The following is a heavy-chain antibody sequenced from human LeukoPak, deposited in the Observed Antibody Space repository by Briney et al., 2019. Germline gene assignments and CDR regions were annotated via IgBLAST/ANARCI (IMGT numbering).Heavy chain of an antibody. J-gene: IGHJ3*02. CDR3: ARRYCTNGVCYDDRGAFDI. CDR2: IIPMFDTT. Sequence: GGSVRVSCKASGGTFSDYAISWVRQAPGEGLEWMGGIIPMFDTTNYAQKLQGRVTINADKYTRTAYIEMSRLRAEDTAFYYCARRYCTNGVCYDDRGAFDIWGQGTMVTVSS. CDR1: GGTFSDYA. D-gene: IGHD2-8*01. V-gene: IGHV1-69*06.